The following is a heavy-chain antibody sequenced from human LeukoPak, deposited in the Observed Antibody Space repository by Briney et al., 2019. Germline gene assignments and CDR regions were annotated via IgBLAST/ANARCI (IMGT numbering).Heavy chain of an antibody. CDR3: ARGFRHGSGWTKDDY. CDR2: MNPNSGNT. CDR1: GYTFTSYG. D-gene: IGHD6-19*01. Sequence: GASVKVSCKASGYTFTSYGISWVRQAPGQGLEWMGWMNPNSGNTGYAQKFQGRVTMTRNTSISTAYMELSSLRSEDTAVYYCARGFRHGSGWTKDDYWGQGTPVTVSS. V-gene: IGHV1-8*02. J-gene: IGHJ4*02.